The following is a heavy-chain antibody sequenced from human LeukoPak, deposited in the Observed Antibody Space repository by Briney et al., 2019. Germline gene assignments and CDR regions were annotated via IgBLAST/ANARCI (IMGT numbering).Heavy chain of an antibody. CDR3: TRPHVDGGYYYHQY. CDR2: VIGSGKTT. CDR1: GFTFNTYS. D-gene: IGHD3-22*01. V-gene: IGHV3-23*01. Sequence: GSLRLSCAASGFTFNTYSMSWVRQAPGKGLEWVSGVIGSGKTTFYADSVKGRFTISRDNSRNTLYLQMNSLRVEGTAVYYCTRPHVDGGYYYHQYWGQGTLVTVSS. J-gene: IGHJ4*02.